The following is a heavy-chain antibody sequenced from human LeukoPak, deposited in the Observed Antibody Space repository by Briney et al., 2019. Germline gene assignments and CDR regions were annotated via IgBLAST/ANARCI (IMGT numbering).Heavy chain of an antibody. CDR2: ISYDGSNK. CDR1: GFTFSSYG. Sequence: PGGSLRLSCAASGFTFSSYGMHWVRQAPGKGLEWVAVISYDGSNKYYADSVKGRFTISRDNSKNTLYLQMNSLRAEDTAVYYCAKAGLLWFGESWMDVWGQGTTVTVSS. CDR3: AKAGLLWFGESWMDV. J-gene: IGHJ6*02. V-gene: IGHV3-30*18. D-gene: IGHD3-10*01.